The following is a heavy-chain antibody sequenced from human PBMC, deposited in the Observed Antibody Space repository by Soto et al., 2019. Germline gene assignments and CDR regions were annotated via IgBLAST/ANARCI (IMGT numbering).Heavy chain of an antibody. J-gene: IGHJ4*02. CDR2: INPNSGGT. D-gene: IGHD3-22*01. CDR1: GYTFTGYY. V-gene: IGHV1-2*04. CDR3: AIDSAPLIDYYSSGYYSYFDY. Sequence: GASVKVSCKASGYTFTGYYMHWVRQAPGQGLEWMGWINPNSGGTNYAQKFQGWVTMTRDTSISTAYMELSRLRSDDTAVYYCAIDSAPLIDYYSSGYYSYFDYWGQGTLVTVSS.